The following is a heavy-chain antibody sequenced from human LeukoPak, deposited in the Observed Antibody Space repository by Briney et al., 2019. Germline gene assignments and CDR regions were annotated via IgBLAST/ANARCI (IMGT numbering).Heavy chain of an antibody. CDR1: GFMFSSYA. CDR2: ISGSGGST. V-gene: IGHV3-23*01. J-gene: IGHJ4*02. D-gene: IGHD6-13*01. CDR3: AKGPAGAAGVDY. Sequence: GGSLRLSCAGSGFMFSSYAMSWVRQAPGKGLEWVSAISGSGGSTYYADSVKGWFTISRDNSKNTLYLQMNSLRAEDTAVYYCAKGPAGAAGVDYWGQGTLVTVSS.